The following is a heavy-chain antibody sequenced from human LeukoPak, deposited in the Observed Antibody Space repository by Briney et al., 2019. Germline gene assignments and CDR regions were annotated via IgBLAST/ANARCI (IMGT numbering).Heavy chain of an antibody. J-gene: IGHJ4*02. CDR1: GGSFSGYY. Sequence: SETLSLTCAVYGGSFSGYYWSWIRQPPGKGLEWIGEINHSGSTNYNPSLKSRVTISVDTSKNQFSLKLSSVTAADTAVYYCARGHTLRYFTKWGQGTLATVSS. V-gene: IGHV4-34*01. CDR2: INHSGST. CDR3: ARGHTLRYFTK. D-gene: IGHD3-9*01.